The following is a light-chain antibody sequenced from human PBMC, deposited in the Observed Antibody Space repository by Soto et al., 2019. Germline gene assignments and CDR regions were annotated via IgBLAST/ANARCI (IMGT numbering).Light chain of an antibody. CDR2: AAS. Sequence: DIQMTQSPSSLSASVGDTVTITCRASQGISNYLAWYQQKPGKLPKLLMYAASTLQPGVSSRFSGSGSGTDFTLTITSLQPEDVATYYCQKCHSAPYTFGQGTKLEIK. V-gene: IGKV1-27*01. J-gene: IGKJ2*01. CDR3: QKCHSAPYT. CDR1: QGISNY.